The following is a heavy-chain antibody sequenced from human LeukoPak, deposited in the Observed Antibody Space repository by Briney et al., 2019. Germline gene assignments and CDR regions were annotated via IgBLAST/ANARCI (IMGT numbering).Heavy chain of an antibody. CDR1: GFTFSDYY. D-gene: IGHD3-10*01. CDR3: ARGSLYGLLLSDS. J-gene: IGHJ4*02. Sequence: GGSLRLSCAASGFTFSDYYMSWVRQAPGKGLEWISHISSSGFTTYYADSVKGRLTISRDNAKNSVYLQMHSLRAEDTAVYYCARGSLYGLLLSDSWGQGTLVTVSS. CDR2: ISSSGFTT. V-gene: IGHV3-11*01.